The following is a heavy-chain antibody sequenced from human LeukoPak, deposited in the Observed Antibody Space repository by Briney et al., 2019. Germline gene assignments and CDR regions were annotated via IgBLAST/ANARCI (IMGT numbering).Heavy chain of an antibody. CDR3: ARFNCGNLRGILY. CDR1: GYMFTAYY. J-gene: IGHJ4*02. CDR2: VNPNGGGT. Sequence: ASVKVSCKASGYMFTAYYINWVRQSPGLGLEWLGWVNPNGGGTTYAQNFQGRVTMTSDTSTSTAYLELNGLRSDDTAVYFCARFNCGNLRGILYWRQGSLVTVS. D-gene: IGHD3-10*01. V-gene: IGHV1-2*02.